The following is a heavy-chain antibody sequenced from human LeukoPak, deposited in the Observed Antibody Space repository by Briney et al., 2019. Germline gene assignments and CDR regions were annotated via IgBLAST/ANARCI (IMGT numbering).Heavy chain of an antibody. D-gene: IGHD2-2*01. CDR1: GGSFSGYY. CDR3: ARGGGADIVVVPAATPRTFDY. Sequence: SETLSLTCAVYGGSFSGYYWSWIRQPPGKGLEWIGEINHSGSTNYNPSLKSRVTISVDTSKNQFSLKLNSVTAADTAVYYCARGGGADIVVVPAATPRTFDYWGQGTLVTVSS. J-gene: IGHJ4*02. CDR2: INHSGST. V-gene: IGHV4-34*01.